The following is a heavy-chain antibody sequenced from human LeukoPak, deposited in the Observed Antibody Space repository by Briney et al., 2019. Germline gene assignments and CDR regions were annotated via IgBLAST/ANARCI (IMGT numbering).Heavy chain of an antibody. V-gene: IGHV1-2*06. J-gene: IGHJ3*02. CDR1: GYTFTGYY. CDR3: AGNGYSYGNDAFDI. Sequence: ASVKVSCKASGYTFTGYYMHWVRQAPGQGLEWMGRINPNSGGTNYAQKFQGRVTMTRDTSISTAYMVLSRLRSDDTAVYYCAGNGYSYGNDAFDIWGQGTMVTVSS. CDR2: INPNSGGT. D-gene: IGHD5-18*01.